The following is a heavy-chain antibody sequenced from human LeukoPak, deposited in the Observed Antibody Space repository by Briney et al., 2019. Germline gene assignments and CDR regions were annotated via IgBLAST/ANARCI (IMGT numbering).Heavy chain of an antibody. CDR1: GFTFSSYA. Sequence: GGSLRLSCAASGFTFSSYAMSWVRQAPGKGLEWVSGISTSGGTTSYADSVKGRFTISRDNPRNTLYMRMTSLRDEDTAVHYCAIMHRYYDGSGYWVQWGQGTLVTVSS. D-gene: IGHD3-22*01. V-gene: IGHV3-23*01. J-gene: IGHJ4*02. CDR3: AIMHRYYDGSGYWVQ. CDR2: ISTSGGTT.